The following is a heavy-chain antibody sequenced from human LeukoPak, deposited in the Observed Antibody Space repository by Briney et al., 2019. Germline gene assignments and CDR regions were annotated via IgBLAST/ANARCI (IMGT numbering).Heavy chain of an antibody. Sequence: AESLRLSCEVSGFRLSIYFISWISQPPGEGLEWISYITNTGRSTNYAEAVKGRFTISSDNGKQSVYLEMTDLRAEDTAVYYCAREASGNYHVFDSWGQGTLVIVSS. V-gene: IGHV3-11*06. CDR3: AREASGNYHVFDS. D-gene: IGHD6-25*01. CDR1: GFRLSIYF. J-gene: IGHJ4*02. CDR2: ITNTGRST.